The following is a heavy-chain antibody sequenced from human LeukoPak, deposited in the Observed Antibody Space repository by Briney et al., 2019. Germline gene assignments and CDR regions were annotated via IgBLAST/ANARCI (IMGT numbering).Heavy chain of an antibody. CDR1: GGSISSYY. Sequence: SETLSLTCTVSGGSISSYYWSWIRQPPGEGLEWIGYIYYSGSTNYNPSLKSRVTISVDTSKNQFSLKLSSVTAADTAVYYCARVANYDFWSGYPYYFDYWGQGTLVTVSS. CDR3: ARVANYDFWSGYPYYFDY. J-gene: IGHJ4*02. CDR2: IYYSGST. V-gene: IGHV4-59*01. D-gene: IGHD3-3*01.